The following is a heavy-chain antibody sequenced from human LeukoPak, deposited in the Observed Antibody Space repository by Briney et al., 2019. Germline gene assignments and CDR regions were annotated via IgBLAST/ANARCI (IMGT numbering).Heavy chain of an antibody. CDR2: ISQDGSEQ. CDR3: VRGRGNSSSWYWDY. Sequence: GGSLRLSCAASGFTFSSYWMSWVRQAPGKWLDWVANISQDGSEQYYVDSAKGRFTISRDNGKKSLFLQMNGLRVEDTAVYFCVRGRGNSSSWYWDYWGQGTLVTVSS. CDR1: GFTFSSYW. D-gene: IGHD6-13*01. V-gene: IGHV3-7*02. J-gene: IGHJ4*02.